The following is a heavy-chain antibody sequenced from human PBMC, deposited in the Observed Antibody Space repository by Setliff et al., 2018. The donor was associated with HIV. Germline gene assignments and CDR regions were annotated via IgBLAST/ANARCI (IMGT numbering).Heavy chain of an antibody. CDR2: ISSSSSYI. CDR3: AVHYYDSSGYDY. Sequence: PGGSLRLSCAASGFAFNTYSINWVRQAPGKGLEWVSSISSSSSYIYYADSVKGRFTISRDNAKNSLYLQMNSLRAEDTAVYYCAVHYYDSSGYDYWGQGTLVTVSS. J-gene: IGHJ4*02. D-gene: IGHD3-22*01. V-gene: IGHV3-21*01. CDR1: GFAFNTYS.